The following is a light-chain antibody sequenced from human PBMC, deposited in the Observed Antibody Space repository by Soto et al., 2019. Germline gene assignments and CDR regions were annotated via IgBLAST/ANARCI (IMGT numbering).Light chain of an antibody. Sequence: QSVLTQPPSASGTPGQRVTISCSGSSSNIGSNTVNWYQQLPGTAPKLLIYSNNQRPSGVPVRFSGSKSGTSASLAISGLQSEDEADYYCAAWDDGLNGVVFGGGTKFTVL. CDR3: AAWDDGLNGVV. CDR2: SNN. V-gene: IGLV1-44*01. CDR1: SSNIGSNT. J-gene: IGLJ2*01.